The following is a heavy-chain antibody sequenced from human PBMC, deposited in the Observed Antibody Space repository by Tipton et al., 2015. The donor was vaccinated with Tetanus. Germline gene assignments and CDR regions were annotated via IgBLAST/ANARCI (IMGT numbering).Heavy chain of an antibody. D-gene: IGHD2-2*02. J-gene: IGHJ4*02. CDR1: GDSVRSGSYH. Sequence: TLSLTCTVSGDSVRSGSYHWSWIRQPPGKELEWIGYIDYSGSTNYNPSLKSRLIISADTSKNQFSLRLSSVTAADTAVYYCASYNIPYYFDYWGRGTLVTVSS. V-gene: IGHV4-61*01. CDR3: ASYNIPYYFDY. CDR2: IDYSGST.